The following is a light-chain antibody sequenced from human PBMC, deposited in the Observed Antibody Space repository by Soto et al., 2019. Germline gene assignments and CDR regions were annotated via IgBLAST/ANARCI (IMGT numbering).Light chain of an antibody. CDR1: QPISNC. J-gene: IGKJ5*01. V-gene: IGKV1-39*01. CDR3: QQTHAVPPT. CDR2: GAS. Sequence: DVPMTQSPSSLSASVGDRVTITCRASQPISNCLNWYQQKVGDAPKVLIFGASTLQSGAPSRFSGSGYGTDFTLVINNLHPDDFATYYCQQTHAVPPTFGQGTRLEIK.